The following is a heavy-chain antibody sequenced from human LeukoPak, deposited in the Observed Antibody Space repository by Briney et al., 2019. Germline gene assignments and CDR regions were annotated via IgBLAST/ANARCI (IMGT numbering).Heavy chain of an antibody. CDR1: GDSVSSKNGA. J-gene: IGHJ4*02. D-gene: IGHD6-19*01. Sequence: SQTLSLTCVVSGDSVSSKNGAWNWIRQSPSRGLEWLGRTYYRSKWYNDYAESMEGRMTISQETSKNQYSLHLNSVTPDDTAVYYCAREFGTTGWHTFDYWGQGTLVTVSS. CDR2: TYYRSKWYN. CDR3: AREFGTTGWHTFDY. V-gene: IGHV6-1*01.